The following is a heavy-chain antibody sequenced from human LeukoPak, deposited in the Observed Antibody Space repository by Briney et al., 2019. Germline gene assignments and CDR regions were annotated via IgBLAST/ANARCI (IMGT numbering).Heavy chain of an antibody. CDR2: INPNSGGT. J-gene: IGHJ5*02. CDR1: GGTFSSYA. V-gene: IGHV1-2*02. CDR3: ARDRNSSGWYYNWFDP. D-gene: IGHD6-19*01. Sequence: ASVKVSCKASGGTFSSYAISWVRQAPGQGLEWMGWINPNSGGTNYAQKFQGRVTMTRDTSISTAYMELSRLRSDDTAVYYCARDRNSSGWYYNWFDPWGQGTLVTVSS.